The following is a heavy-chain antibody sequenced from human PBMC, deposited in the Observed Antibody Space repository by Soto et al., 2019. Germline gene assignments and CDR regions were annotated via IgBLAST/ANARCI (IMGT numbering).Heavy chain of an antibody. CDR2: ISSSGGCT. J-gene: IGHJ3*01. V-gene: IGHV3-23*01. Sequence: GGPLRLSCAASGFTFSSYAMSWVRQAPGKGLDWVSAISSSGGCTYYADSVKGRFTISRDNAKNTLYLQMSSLRAEDTAVYYCAKGSGDFLRSDGLDVWGQGTVVTVSS. D-gene: IGHD4-17*01. CDR1: GFTFSSYA. CDR3: AKGSGDFLRSDGLDV.